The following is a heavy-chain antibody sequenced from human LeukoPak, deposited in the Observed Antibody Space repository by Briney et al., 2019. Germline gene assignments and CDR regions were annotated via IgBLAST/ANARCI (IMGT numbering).Heavy chain of an antibody. CDR3: ARALAAARFDY. V-gene: IGHV1-2*02. CDR1: GYTFTAYY. J-gene: IGHJ4*02. CDR2: ISPNSGET. D-gene: IGHD6-13*01. Sequence: ASVKVSCKASGYTFTAYYLHWVRQAPGQGPEWMGWISPNSGETNYAQKFQGRVTMTRDTSIRTVYMELTRLTSDDTAVYYCARALAAARFDYWGQETLLTVSP.